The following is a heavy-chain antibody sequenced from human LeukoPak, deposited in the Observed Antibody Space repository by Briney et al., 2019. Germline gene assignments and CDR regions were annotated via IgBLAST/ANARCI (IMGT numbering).Heavy chain of an antibody. CDR3: ARLHRYSGYDTRFDP. D-gene: IGHD5-12*01. CDR2: IYPGDSDT. J-gene: IGHJ5*02. CDR1: GYTFTSYW. V-gene: IGHV5-51*01. Sequence: GESLKISCKGSGYTFTSYWIGWVRQMPGKGLEWMGIIYPGDSDTRYSPSFQGQVTISADKSISTAYLQWSSLKASDTVMYYCARLHRYSGYDTRFDPWGQGTLVTVSS.